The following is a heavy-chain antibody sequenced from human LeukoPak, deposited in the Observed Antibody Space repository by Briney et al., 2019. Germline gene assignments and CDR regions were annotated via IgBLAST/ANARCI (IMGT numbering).Heavy chain of an antibody. V-gene: IGHV1-46*02. J-gene: IGHJ6*02. CDR1: GYSFNSHH. CDR2: KFSHDGST. Sequence: ASVKVSCKTSGYSFNSHHVHWVRQAPGQGLEWMGVKFSHDGSTSTAQKFQGRDTLTRDTSTSTVGMELSSLRSEDTAVYYCARDSGNFHYDMDVWGQGTTVIVSS. D-gene: IGHD3-10*01. CDR3: ARDSGNFHYDMDV.